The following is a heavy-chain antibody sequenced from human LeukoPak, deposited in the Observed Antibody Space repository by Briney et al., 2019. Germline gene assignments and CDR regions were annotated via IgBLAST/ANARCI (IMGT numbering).Heavy chain of an antibody. CDR3: ARGGSTSANYNWFDP. CDR1: GGSFSGYY. CDR2: INHSGST. D-gene: IGHD2-2*01. V-gene: IGHV4-34*01. J-gene: IGHJ5*02. Sequence: SETLSLTCAVYGGSFSGYYWSWIRQPPGRGLEWIGEINHSGSTNYNPSLKSRVTISVDTSKNQFSLKLSSVTAADTAVYYCARGGSTSANYNWFDPWGQGTLVTVSS.